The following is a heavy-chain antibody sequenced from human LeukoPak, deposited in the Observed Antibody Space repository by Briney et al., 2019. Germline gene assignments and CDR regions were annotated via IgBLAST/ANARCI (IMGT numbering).Heavy chain of an antibody. V-gene: IGHV4-59*01. Sequence: SETLSLTCTVSGGAISSYYWSWLRLSPGKGLEWIGYILSSGTTNYNPSLKSRVTISVDTSKNQFSLKLSSVTAADTAVYYCARGVYIAAAQYAYWGQGTLVTVSS. CDR1: GGAISSYY. CDR3: ARGVYIAAAQYAY. CDR2: ILSSGTT. D-gene: IGHD6-13*01. J-gene: IGHJ4*02.